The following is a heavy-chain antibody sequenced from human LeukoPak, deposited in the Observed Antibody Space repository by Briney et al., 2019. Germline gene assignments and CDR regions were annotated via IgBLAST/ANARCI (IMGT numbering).Heavy chain of an antibody. D-gene: IGHD4-11*01. J-gene: IGHJ3*02. Sequence: SETLSLTCAVSGGSISSSNWWSWVRQPPGKGLEWIGEIYHSGSTNYNPSLKSRVTISVDKSKNQFSLKLTSVTAADTAVYYCATSTTVTTYAFDIWGQGTMVTVSS. CDR3: ATSTTVTTYAFDI. CDR2: IYHSGST. V-gene: IGHV4-4*02. CDR1: GGSISSSNW.